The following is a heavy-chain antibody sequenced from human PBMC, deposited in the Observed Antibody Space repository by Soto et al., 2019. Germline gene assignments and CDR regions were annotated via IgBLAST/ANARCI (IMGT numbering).Heavy chain of an antibody. D-gene: IGHD2-2*01. CDR2: IYYSGST. CDR1: DGSIRSGDYY. J-gene: IGHJ1*01. V-gene: IGHV4-30-4*01. CDR3: ARVASAQLPPHVGYLQH. Sequence: QVQLQESGPGLVKPSQTLSLTCTVSDGSIRSGDYYWSWVRQPPGKGLEWIGYIYYSGSTYYNPSLKSRLTLPLDTSKKKFSLRLTSVTAADTAVYYCARVASAQLPPHVGYLQHWGQGTLVTVSS.